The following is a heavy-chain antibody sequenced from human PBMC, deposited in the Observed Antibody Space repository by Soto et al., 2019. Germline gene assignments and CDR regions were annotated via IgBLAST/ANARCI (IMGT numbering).Heavy chain of an antibody. J-gene: IGHJ4*02. CDR2: IYYSGST. D-gene: IGHD5-18*01. Sequence: SETLSLTCTVSGGSISSAGYYWSWIRQHPGKGLEWIGYIYYSGSTYYNPSLKSRVTISVDTSKNQFSLKLSSVTAADTAVYYCATEGHTAKGPFDYWGQGTLVTVSS. CDR3: ATEGHTAKGPFDY. V-gene: IGHV4-31*03. CDR1: GGSISSAGYY.